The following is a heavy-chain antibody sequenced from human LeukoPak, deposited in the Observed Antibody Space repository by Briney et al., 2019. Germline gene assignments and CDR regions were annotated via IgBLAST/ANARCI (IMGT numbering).Heavy chain of an antibody. CDR2: IIPIFGTA. J-gene: IGHJ4*02. D-gene: IGHD2-15*01. Sequence: GASVKVSCKASGGTFSSYAISWVRQASGQGLEWMGGIIPIFGTANYAQKFQGRVTITADESTSTAYMELSSLRSEDTAVYYCASEYCSGGSCYYFDYWGQGTLVTVSS. CDR3: ASEYCSGGSCYYFDY. V-gene: IGHV1-69*13. CDR1: GGTFSSYA.